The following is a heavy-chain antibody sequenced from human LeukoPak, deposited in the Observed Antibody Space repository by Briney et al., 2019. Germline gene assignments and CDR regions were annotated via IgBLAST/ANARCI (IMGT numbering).Heavy chain of an antibody. V-gene: IGHV3-13*01. D-gene: IGHD3/OR15-3a*01. CDR1: GFTFSSYG. J-gene: IGHJ6*02. CDR3: ARKVGFFSTLDYGMDV. CDR2: IGSAGDT. Sequence: PGGSLRLSCAASGFTFSSYGMHWVRQAPGKGLEWVSTIGSAGDTYYPGSVKGRFTISRENAKNSLYLYLQMNSLRDEDTAVYYCARKVGFFSTLDYGMDVWGQGTTVTVSS.